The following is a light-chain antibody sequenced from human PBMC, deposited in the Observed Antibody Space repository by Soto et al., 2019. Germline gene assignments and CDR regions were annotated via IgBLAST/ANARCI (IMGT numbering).Light chain of an antibody. CDR2: ENN. J-gene: IGLJ1*01. CDR1: SSNIGNNY. CDR3: GTWDSSLSAGGV. Sequence: QSVLTQPPSVSAAPGQKVTISCSGSSSNIGNNYVSWYQQLPGTAPNLLIYENNKRPSGIPDRLSGSKSGTSATLGITGLQTGDEAYYYCGTWDSSLSAGGVFGTGTKGTVL. V-gene: IGLV1-51*02.